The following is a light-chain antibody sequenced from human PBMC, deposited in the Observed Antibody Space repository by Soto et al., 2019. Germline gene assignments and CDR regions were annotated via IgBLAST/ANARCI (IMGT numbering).Light chain of an antibody. CDR1: SSGVGGYEF. CDR3: SSYTSSTTLV. Sequence: QSALTQPASVSGSPGQSITISCTGTSSGVGGYEFVSWYQQYPGKAPKLMIYDVSYRPSGVSSRFSGSKSGNTASLIISGLQAEDEADYFCSSYTSSTTLVFGTGTKVTVL. J-gene: IGLJ1*01. CDR2: DVS. V-gene: IGLV2-14*03.